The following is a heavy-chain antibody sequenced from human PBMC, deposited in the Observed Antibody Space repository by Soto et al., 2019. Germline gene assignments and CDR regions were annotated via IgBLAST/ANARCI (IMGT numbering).Heavy chain of an antibody. D-gene: IGHD6-13*01. CDR2: INPSGGST. V-gene: IGHV1-46*01. J-gene: IGHJ5*02. CDR3: ARENSIAAAGSWWFDP. Sequence: QMQLVQSGVEVKKPGASVKVSCKASGYSFIGYHMHWVRQAPGQGLEWMGIINPSGGSTNHAQKFQGRVTMTRDTDTSTFYMDLNSLRSDDTAVYYCARENSIAAAGSWWFDPWGQGTLVTVSS. CDR1: GYSFIGYH.